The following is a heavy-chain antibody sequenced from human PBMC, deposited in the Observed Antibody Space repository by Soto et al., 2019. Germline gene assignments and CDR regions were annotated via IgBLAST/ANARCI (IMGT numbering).Heavy chain of an antibody. J-gene: IGHJ4*02. CDR2: IYYSGST. Sequence: SETLSLTCTVSGGSISSGGYYWSWIRQHPGKGLEWIGYIYYSGSTYYNPSLKSRVTISVDTSKNQFSLKLSSVTAADTAVHYCARDSGGSGSYYTDDWGQGTLVTVSS. V-gene: IGHV4-31*03. D-gene: IGHD3-10*01. CDR1: GGSISSGGYY. CDR3: ARDSGGSGSYYTDD.